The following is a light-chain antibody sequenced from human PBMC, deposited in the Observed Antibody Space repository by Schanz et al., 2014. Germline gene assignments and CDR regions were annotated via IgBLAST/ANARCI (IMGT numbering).Light chain of an antibody. J-gene: IGLJ3*02. CDR1: SSDVGGYNY. V-gene: IGLV2-14*01. CDR2: DVN. CDR3: SAYTRSSTPV. Sequence: QSALTQPASVSGSPGQSITISCTGTSSDVGGYNYVSWYQQYPGKAPKLMIYDVNNRPSGVSNRFSGSKSGNTASLTISGLQAEDEADYYCSAYTRSSTPVFGGGTKLTVL.